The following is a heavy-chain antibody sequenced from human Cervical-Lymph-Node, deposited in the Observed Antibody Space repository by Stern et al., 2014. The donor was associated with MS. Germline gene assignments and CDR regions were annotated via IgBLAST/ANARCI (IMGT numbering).Heavy chain of an antibody. J-gene: IGHJ4*02. CDR2: IYYNGAT. CDR1: GDSMTSYY. Sequence: QVQLVESGPGLVKPSETLSLTCTVSGDSMTSYYWSWIRQPPGKGLEWIGHIYYNGATYYNPSLKRRVTISMDTPKRPFSLMVSSVTAADTAVYYCARLSTVVDFWGQGTLVTVSS. CDR3: ARLSTVVDF. V-gene: IGHV4-59*08. D-gene: IGHD4-23*01.